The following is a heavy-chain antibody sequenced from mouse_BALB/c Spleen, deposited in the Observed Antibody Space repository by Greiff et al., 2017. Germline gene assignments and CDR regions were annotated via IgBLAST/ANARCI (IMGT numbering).Heavy chain of an antibody. D-gene: IGHD2-14*01. CDR2: INPSNGGT. Sequence: VQLQQSGAELVKPGASVKLSCKASGYTFTSYYMYWVKQRPGQGLEWIGEINPSNGGTNFNEKFKSKATLTVDKSSSTAYMQLSSLTSEDSAVYYCTRSGGYDVGFAYWGQGTLVTVSA. J-gene: IGHJ3*01. V-gene: IGHV1S81*02. CDR3: TRSGGYDVGFAY. CDR1: GYTFTSYY.